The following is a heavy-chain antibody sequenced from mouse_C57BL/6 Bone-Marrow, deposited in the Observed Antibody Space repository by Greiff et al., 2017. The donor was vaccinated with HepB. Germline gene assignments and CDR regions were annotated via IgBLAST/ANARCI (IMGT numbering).Heavy chain of an antibody. CDR1: GYTFTDYY. V-gene: IGHV1-26*01. CDR3: ARSDYYGSLLDY. Sequence: EVQLQQSGPELVKPGASVKISCKASGYTFTDYYMNWVKQSHGKSLEWIGDINPNNGGTSYNQKFKGKATFTVDKSSSTSYIELRSLTSEDSAVYYCARSDYYGSLLDYWGQGTTLTVSS. J-gene: IGHJ2*01. D-gene: IGHD1-1*01. CDR2: INPNNGGT.